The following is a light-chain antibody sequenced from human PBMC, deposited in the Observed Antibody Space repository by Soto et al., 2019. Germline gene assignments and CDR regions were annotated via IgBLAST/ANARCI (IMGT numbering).Light chain of an antibody. CDR2: LGS. Sequence: DIVMTQSPLSLPVTPGEPASISCRSSQSLLHSNGYNYLDWYLQKPGQSPQLLIYLGSNRASGVPDRFSGSGSGKDFTLKISRVEAEDVGVYYCMQALQTPQFTFGPGTKVDIK. CDR3: MQALQTPQFT. V-gene: IGKV2-28*01. CDR1: QSLLHSNGYNY. J-gene: IGKJ3*01.